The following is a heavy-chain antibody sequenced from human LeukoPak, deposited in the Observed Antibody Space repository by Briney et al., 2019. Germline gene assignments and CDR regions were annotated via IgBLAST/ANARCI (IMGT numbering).Heavy chain of an antibody. J-gene: IGHJ6*03. CDR1: GYTFTSYG. CDR3: ATSSGWPPRPRYYYYMDV. D-gene: IGHD6-19*01. Sequence: ASVKVSCKASGYTFTSYGISWVRQAPGQGLEWMGWISAYNGNTNYAQKLQGRVTMTTDTSTSTAYMELSSLRSEDTAVYYCATSSGWPPRPRYYYYMDVWGKGTTVTVSS. CDR2: ISAYNGNT. V-gene: IGHV1-18*01.